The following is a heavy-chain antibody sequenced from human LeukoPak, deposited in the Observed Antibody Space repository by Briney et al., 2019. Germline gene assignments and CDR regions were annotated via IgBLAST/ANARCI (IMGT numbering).Heavy chain of an antibody. Sequence: GASVKVSCKASVYTFTGYYMHWVRQAPGQGLEWMGWINPNSGGTNYAQKFQGRVTMTRDTSISTAYMELSRLRSDDTAVYYCARRGPAAMYAFDIWGQGTMVTVSS. V-gene: IGHV1-2*02. CDR1: VYTFTGYY. D-gene: IGHD2-2*01. J-gene: IGHJ3*02. CDR3: ARRGPAAMYAFDI. CDR2: INPNSGGT.